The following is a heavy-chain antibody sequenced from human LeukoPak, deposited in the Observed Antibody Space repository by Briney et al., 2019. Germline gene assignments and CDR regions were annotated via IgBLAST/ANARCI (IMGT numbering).Heavy chain of an antibody. CDR2: VSPYNGNT. J-gene: IGHJ4*02. D-gene: IGHD3-10*01. CDR3: ARNGRVRRVVKDLFEY. Sequence: ASVKVSCKTSGYTFTNYDITWVRQAPGQGLEWMGRVSPYNGNTYYSQRFQDRVIITKDTSTGTAYMDLRDLRTDDTAMYYCARNGRVRRVVKDLFEYWGQGTLVAVSS. V-gene: IGHV1-18*01. CDR1: GYTFTNYD.